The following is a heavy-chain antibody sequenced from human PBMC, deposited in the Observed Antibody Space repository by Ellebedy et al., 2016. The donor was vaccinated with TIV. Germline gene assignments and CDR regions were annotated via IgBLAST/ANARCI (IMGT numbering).Heavy chain of an antibody. V-gene: IGHV4-61*01. J-gene: IGHJ4*02. CDR2: INYSGST. CDR1: GGSITSGNYY. Sequence: SETLSLTCTVSGGSITSGNYYWSWIRQPPGKGLEWIGFINYSGSTSYNPPLESRVTISRDMSTNQFSLSLRSVTAADAAVYYCAGGDNGGLEHWGPGMLVTVSS. CDR3: AGGDNGGLEH. D-gene: IGHD4-23*01.